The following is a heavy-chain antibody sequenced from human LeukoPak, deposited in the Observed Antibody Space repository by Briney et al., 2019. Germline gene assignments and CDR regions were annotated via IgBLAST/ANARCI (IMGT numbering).Heavy chain of an antibody. CDR3: ARSMTTVTTYDS. D-gene: IGHD4-11*01. J-gene: IGHJ5*01. V-gene: IGHV3-74*01. CDR2: ITSDGSNT. CDR1: GFTFSNYW. Sequence: TGGSLRLSCAASGFTFSNYWMHWVRQAPGKGLVWVSRITSDGSNTNYADSVKGRFTISRDNAKNTLYLQMNSLRAEDTAVYYCARSMTTVTTYDSWGQGTLVTVSS.